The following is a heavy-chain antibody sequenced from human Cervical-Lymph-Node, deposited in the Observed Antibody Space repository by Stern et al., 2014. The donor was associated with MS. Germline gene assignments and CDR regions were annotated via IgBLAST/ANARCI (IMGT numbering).Heavy chain of an antibody. Sequence: QMQLVQSGAEVKKPGASVKVSCKASGYILSEISMHWVRQAPGKGLEWMGGFDTEVGETIYAQKFQGRVTMTEDTPKDTAYLELSSLRSDDTAVYYCATDVATGRDPTHYSHYGMDVWGQGTTVTVSS. J-gene: IGHJ6*02. CDR2: FDTEVGET. D-gene: IGHD1-26*01. V-gene: IGHV1-24*01. CDR1: GYILSEIS. CDR3: ATDVATGRDPTHYSHYGMDV.